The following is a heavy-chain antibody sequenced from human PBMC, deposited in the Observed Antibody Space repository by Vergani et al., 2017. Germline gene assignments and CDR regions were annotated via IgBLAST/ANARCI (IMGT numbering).Heavy chain of an antibody. CDR2: INPSGGST. V-gene: IGHV1-46*01. J-gene: IGHJ4*02. CDR3: ARVGNVLRFLEWLSLDY. D-gene: IGHD3-3*01. CDR1: GYPFTSYY. Sequence: QVQLVQSGAEVKKPGASVKVSCKASGYPFTSYYMHWVRQAPGQGLEWMGIINPSGGSTSYAQKFQGRVTMTRDTSTSTVYMELSSLRSEDTAVYYCARVGNVLRFLEWLSLDYWGQGTLVTVSS.